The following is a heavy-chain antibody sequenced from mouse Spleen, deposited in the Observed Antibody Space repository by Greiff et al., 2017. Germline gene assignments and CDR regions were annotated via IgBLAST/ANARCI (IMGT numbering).Heavy chain of an antibody. CDR1: GFTFSSYA. Sequence: EVQRVESGGGLVKPGGSLKLSCAASGFTFSSYAMSWVRQTPEKRLEWVATISSGGSYTYYPDSVKGRFTISRDNAKNTLYLQMSSLRSEDTAMYYCARHHYWYFDVWGAGTTVTVSS. J-gene: IGHJ1*01. CDR2: ISSGGSYT. CDR3: ARHHYWYFDV. V-gene: IGHV5-9-3*01.